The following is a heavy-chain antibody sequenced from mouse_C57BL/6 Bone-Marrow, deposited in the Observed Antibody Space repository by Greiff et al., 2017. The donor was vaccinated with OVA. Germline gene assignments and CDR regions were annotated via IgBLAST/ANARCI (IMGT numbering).Heavy chain of an antibody. CDR3: VRLGGYVNDVGNFDV. CDR2: IRSKSNNYAT. Sequence: EVQLVESGGGLVQPKGSLKLSCAASGFSFNTYAMNWVRQAPGKGLEWVARIRSKSNNYATYYAVSVKDRFTISRDDSESMLYLQMNNLKTEDTAMYYCVRLGGYVNDVGNFDVWGTGTTVTVSS. D-gene: IGHD2-2*01. J-gene: IGHJ1*03. CDR1: GFSFNTYA. V-gene: IGHV10-1*01.